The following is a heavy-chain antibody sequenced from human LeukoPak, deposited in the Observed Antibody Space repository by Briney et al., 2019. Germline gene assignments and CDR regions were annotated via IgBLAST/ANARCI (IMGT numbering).Heavy chain of an antibody. D-gene: IGHD6-19*01. V-gene: IGHV3-7*01. Sequence: GGSLRLSCAASGFTFSNFWMNWVRQAPGKGLEWVAHIKDDGGDKNYVDSVKGRFTISRDNAKKSLYLQMNSLTADDTAVFYCARGTGWYPDYWGQGILVTVSS. J-gene: IGHJ4*02. CDR2: IKDDGGDK. CDR1: GFTFSNFW. CDR3: ARGTGWYPDY.